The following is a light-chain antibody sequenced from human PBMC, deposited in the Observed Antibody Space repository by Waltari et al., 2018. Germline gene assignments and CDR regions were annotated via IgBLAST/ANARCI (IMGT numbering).Light chain of an antibody. CDR2: AAS. Sequence: DIQMTQSPSSVSASVGDTVTLTCRASQDVSKWLAWYQHKPGEPPTLLIFAASSLHSGVPYRFRGSGSGTHFTLTISDLQPDDFATYYCQQADSFPLTLGGGTKVEI. CDR3: QQADSFPLT. V-gene: IGKV1D-12*01. CDR1: QDVSKW. J-gene: IGKJ4*01.